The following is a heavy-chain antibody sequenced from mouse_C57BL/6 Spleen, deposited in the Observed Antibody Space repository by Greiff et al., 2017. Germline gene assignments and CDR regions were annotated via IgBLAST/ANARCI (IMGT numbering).Heavy chain of an antibody. V-gene: IGHV5-4*01. CDR2: ISDGGSYT. D-gene: IGHD2-3*01. J-gene: IGHJ2*01. CDR3: ARDGAEIYDGYSIDY. Sequence: VQGVESGGGLVKPGGSLKLSCAASGFTFSSYAMSWVRQTPEKRLEWVATISDGGSYTYYPDNVKGRFTISRDNAKNNLYLQMSHLKSEDTAMYYCARDGAEIYDGYSIDYWGQGTTLTVSS. CDR1: GFTFSSYA.